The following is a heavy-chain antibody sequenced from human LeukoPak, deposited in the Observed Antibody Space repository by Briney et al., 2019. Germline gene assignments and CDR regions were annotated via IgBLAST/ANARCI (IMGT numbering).Heavy chain of an antibody. V-gene: IGHV4-4*07. D-gene: IGHD3-22*01. CDR2: IYTSGST. J-gene: IGHJ4*02. CDR3: VGTMIVVVPYYFDY. Sequence: PSETLSLTCTVSGGSISSYYWSWIRQPAGKGLEWIGRIYTSGSTNYNPSLKSRVTISVDTSKNQFSLKLSSVTAADTAVYYCVGTMIVVVPYYFDYWGQGTLVTVSS. CDR1: GGSISSYY.